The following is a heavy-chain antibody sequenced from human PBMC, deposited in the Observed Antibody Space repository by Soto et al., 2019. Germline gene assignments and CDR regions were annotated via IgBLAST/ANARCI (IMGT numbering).Heavy chain of an antibody. CDR2: IIPILGIA. J-gene: IGHJ5*02. Sequence: SVKVSCKASGGTFSSYTISWVRQAPGQGLEWMGRIIPILGIANYAQKFQGRVTITADKSTSTAYMELSSLRSEDTAVYYCARDLIDETARLLSWFDPWGQGTLVTVSS. V-gene: IGHV1-69*04. D-gene: IGHD2-15*01. CDR3: ARDLIDETARLLSWFDP. CDR1: GGTFSSYT.